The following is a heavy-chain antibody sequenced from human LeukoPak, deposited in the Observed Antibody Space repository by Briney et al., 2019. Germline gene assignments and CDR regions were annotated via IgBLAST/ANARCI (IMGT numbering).Heavy chain of an antibody. J-gene: IGHJ4*02. D-gene: IGHD6-19*01. CDR2: ITNDNYDT. CDR1: GFTFSSHA. Sequence: PGGSLRLSCAASGFTFSSHAMSWVRQAPEKGLEWVSSITNDNYDTFYADSVKGRFTISRDNAKNSLDLQMNSLRVEDTAVYYCARLGPASSGWPESFDYWGQGTLVTVSS. CDR3: ARLGPASSGWPESFDY. V-gene: IGHV3-21*04.